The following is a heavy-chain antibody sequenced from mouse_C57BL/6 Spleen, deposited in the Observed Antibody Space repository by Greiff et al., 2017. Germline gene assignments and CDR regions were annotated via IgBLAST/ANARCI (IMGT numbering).Heavy chain of an antibody. CDR3: ARGYDYEFAY. CDR2: INPTTGGT. D-gene: IGHD2-4*01. Sequence: EVHLVESGPELVKPGASVKISCKASGYSFTGYYMNWVKQSPEKSLEWIGEINPTTGGTTYNQKFKAKATLTVDKSSSTAYMQLKSLTSEDSAVYYCARGYDYEFAYWGQGTLVTVSA. J-gene: IGHJ3*01. V-gene: IGHV1-42*01. CDR1: GYSFTGYY.